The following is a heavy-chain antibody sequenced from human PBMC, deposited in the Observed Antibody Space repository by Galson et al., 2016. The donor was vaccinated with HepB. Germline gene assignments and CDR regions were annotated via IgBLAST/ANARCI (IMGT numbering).Heavy chain of an antibody. J-gene: IGHJ4*02. CDR1: GFIFSVYN. V-gene: IGHV3-48*02. Sequence: SLRLSCAASGFIFSVYNMHWARQAPGKGLEWIAWITSSSDTMYYADSVKGRFTISRDNARNSLYLEMNSLRDEDTAVYYCARDDYFRPGYWGQGTLVTVSS. CDR2: ITSSSDTM. CDR3: ARDDYFRPGY. D-gene: IGHD3-16*01.